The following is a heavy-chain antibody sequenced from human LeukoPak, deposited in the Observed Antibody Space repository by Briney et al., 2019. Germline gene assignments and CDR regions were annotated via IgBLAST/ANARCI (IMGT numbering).Heavy chain of an antibody. D-gene: IGHD6-19*01. J-gene: IGHJ4*02. V-gene: IGHV6-1*01. CDR1: GDSVSSNSAA. CDR2: TYYRSKWYN. Sequence: SQTLSLTIAISGDSVSSNSAAWNWIRQSPSRGLEWLGRTYYRSKWYNDYAVSVKSRITIKPDTSKNQFSLQLKSVTPEDTAVYYCAKSYSSGWDSDYWGQGTLVTVSS. CDR3: AKSYSSGWDSDY.